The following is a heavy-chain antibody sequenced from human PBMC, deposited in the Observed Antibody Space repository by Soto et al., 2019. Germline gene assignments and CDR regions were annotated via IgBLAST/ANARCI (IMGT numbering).Heavy chain of an antibody. D-gene: IGHD1-1*01. V-gene: IGHV1-69*01. CDR3: ARGATGNLGWFDP. CDR1: GGTFSSYA. Sequence: QVQLVQSGAEVQKPGPSGQVSCKASGGTFSSYAISWVRQAPGQGLEWMGGIIPIFGTANYAQKFKGRVTITADESTSTAYMELSSLRSEDTAVYYCARGATGNLGWFDPWGQGTLVTVSS. CDR2: IIPIFGTA. J-gene: IGHJ5*02.